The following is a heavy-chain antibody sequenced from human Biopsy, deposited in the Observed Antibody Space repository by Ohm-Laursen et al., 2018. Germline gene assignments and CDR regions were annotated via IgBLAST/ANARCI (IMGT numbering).Heavy chain of an antibody. V-gene: IGHV4-59*08. Sequence: SQTLSLTCAVYGGSFTYYYWSWIRQPPGEGLEWIAYIDYSGSTNCDPSLKSRVNISIDTSKNQFSLRLSAVTAADTAVYYCATGPKRLTGTSYFESWGRGILVTVSS. D-gene: IGHD1-7*01. CDR2: IDYSGST. J-gene: IGHJ4*02. CDR1: GGSFTYYY. CDR3: ATGPKRLTGTSYFES.